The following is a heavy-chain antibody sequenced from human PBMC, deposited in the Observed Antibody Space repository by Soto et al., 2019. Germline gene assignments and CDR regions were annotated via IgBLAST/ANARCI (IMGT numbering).Heavy chain of an antibody. Sequence: QITLKESGPTLVKPTQTLTLTCSFSGFSLNTYRVSVGWIRQPPGKAPEWLALIYWDDDKRYSPSLKSRLTIAKDTSKNQVVLTMTNMDPVDTATYYCAHSPLFPHWFDPWGQGILVTVSS. CDR1: GFSLNTYRVS. J-gene: IGHJ5*02. CDR3: AHSPLFPHWFDP. V-gene: IGHV2-5*02. CDR2: IYWDDDK.